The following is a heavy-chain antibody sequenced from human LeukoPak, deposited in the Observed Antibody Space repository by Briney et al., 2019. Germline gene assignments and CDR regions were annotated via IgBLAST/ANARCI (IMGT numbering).Heavy chain of an antibody. CDR2: ISIGGGST. D-gene: IGHD3-22*01. Sequence: GGSLRLSCAASGFTFSSSAMSWVRQAPGKGLEWVSVISIGGGSTFYADSVKGRFTISRDNSQNTLNLQMNSLRAEDTAVYYCATGMENCDSNGYYSYFQHWGQGTLVTVSS. CDR1: GFTFSSSA. J-gene: IGHJ1*01. CDR3: ATGMENCDSNGYYSYFQH. V-gene: IGHV3-23*01.